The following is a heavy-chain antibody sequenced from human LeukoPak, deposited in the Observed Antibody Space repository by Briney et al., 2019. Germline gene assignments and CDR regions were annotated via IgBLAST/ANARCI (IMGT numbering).Heavy chain of an antibody. J-gene: IGHJ4*02. CDR1: GFSFSTHW. CDR3: SGRSGFSSIY. CDR2: IKPDGSDR. Sequence: PGGSLRLSCAASGFSFSTHWMNWVRQAPGGGLEWLANIKPDGSDRYYVDSVRGRFTISRDNAKNLVYLQIDSLRTEDKGVYYCSGRSGFSSIYWGQGTLVKVSS. V-gene: IGHV3-7*01. D-gene: IGHD6-19*01.